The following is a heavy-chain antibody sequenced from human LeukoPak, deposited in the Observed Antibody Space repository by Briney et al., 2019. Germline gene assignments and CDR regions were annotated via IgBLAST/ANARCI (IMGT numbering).Heavy chain of an antibody. V-gene: IGHV4-39*01. J-gene: IGHJ4*02. CDR3: ARRSDEYSYGRKLDY. CDR1: GGSISSSSYY. CDR2: IYDSGST. Sequence: SETLSLTCTVSGGSISSSSYYWGWMRQPPGKGLEWVGSIYDSGSTYYYPSLKRRVTIAVGTSKNQFSLKLSSVTAADTALYYCARRSDEYSYGRKLDYWGQGTLVTVSS. D-gene: IGHD5-18*01.